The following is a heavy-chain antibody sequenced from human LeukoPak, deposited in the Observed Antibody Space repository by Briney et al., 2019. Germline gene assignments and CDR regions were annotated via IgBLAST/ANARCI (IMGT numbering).Heavy chain of an antibody. D-gene: IGHD3-10*01. J-gene: IGHJ5*02. CDR2: IYYSGRT. CDR3: ARHRYFFGSGSYEVDWFDP. Sequence: PSETLSLTCTVSGGSISSISHYWGWIRQPPGKGLEWIVSIYYSGRTNYNPSLKSRVTISADTSKNQFSLKLTSVTAADTAVYYCARHRYFFGSGSYEVDWFDPWGQGTLATVSS. CDR1: GGSISSISHY. V-gene: IGHV4-39*01.